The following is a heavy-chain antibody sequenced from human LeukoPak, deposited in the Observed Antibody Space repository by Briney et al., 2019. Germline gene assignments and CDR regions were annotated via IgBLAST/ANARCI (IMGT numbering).Heavy chain of an antibody. D-gene: IGHD3-22*01. Sequence: SETLSLTCAVYGGSFSGYYWSWVRQPPGKGLEWIGEINHSGSTNYNPSLKSRVTISVDTSKNQFSLKLSSVTAADTAVYYCASAYDSSGYYYFDYWGQGTLVTVSS. J-gene: IGHJ4*02. CDR3: ASAYDSSGYYYFDY. CDR1: GGSFSGYY. V-gene: IGHV4-34*01. CDR2: INHSGST.